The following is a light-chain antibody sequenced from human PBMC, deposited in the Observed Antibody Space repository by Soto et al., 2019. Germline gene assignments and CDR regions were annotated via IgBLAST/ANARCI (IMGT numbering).Light chain of an antibody. J-gene: IGKJ1*01. V-gene: IGKV3-15*01. CDR2: GAS. CDR3: QHYNNWPPWT. CDR1: QSLRTD. Sequence: EIVMTQSPATLSVSPGERATLSCRASQSLRTDLAWYQQKSGQPPRLLIYGASTRATGIPARFSGSGSGTEFTLTISSLQSEDFAVYYCQHYNNWPPWTVGPGTKVEIK.